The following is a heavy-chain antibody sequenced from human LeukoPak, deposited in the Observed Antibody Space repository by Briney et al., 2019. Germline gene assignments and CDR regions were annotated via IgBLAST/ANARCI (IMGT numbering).Heavy chain of an antibody. J-gene: IGHJ5*02. CDR2: INHSGST. CDR1: GGSFSGYY. Sequence: SETLSLTCAVYGGSFSGYYWSWIRQPPGKGLEWIGEINHSGSTNYSPSLKSRVTISVDTSKNQFSLKLSSVTAVDTAVYYCARGGNYDILTGLHWFDPWGQGTLVTVSS. V-gene: IGHV4-34*01. D-gene: IGHD3-9*01. CDR3: ARGGNYDILTGLHWFDP.